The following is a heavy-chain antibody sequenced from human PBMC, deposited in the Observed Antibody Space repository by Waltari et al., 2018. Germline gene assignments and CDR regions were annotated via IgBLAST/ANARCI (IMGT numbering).Heavy chain of an antibody. CDR1: GGSFSGYY. CDR3: ARRYSGSYFVYFDY. J-gene: IGHJ4*02. D-gene: IGHD1-26*01. CDR2: INHSGST. V-gene: IGHV4-34*01. Sequence: QVQLQQWGAGLLKPSETLSLTCAVYGGSFSGYYWSWIRQPPGKGLDGIGEINHSGSTNYNPSLKSRVTISVDTSKNQFSLKLSAVTAADTAVYYCARRYSGSYFVYFDYWGQGTLVTVSS.